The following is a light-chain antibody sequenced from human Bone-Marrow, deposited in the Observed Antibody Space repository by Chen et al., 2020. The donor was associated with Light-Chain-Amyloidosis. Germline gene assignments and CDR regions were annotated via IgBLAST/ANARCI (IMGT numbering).Light chain of an antibody. J-gene: IGLJ3*02. CDR2: DDS. CDR1: NIGSTS. Sequence: SYVSTQQSSVLVAPGQPATIACGGNNIGSTSVHWYQLTPGQAPLLVVYDDSDRPSGIPERLSGSNSGNTATLTISRVEAGDEADYYCQVWDRSSDRPVFGGGTKLTVL. CDR3: QVWDRSSDRPV. V-gene: IGLV3-21*02.